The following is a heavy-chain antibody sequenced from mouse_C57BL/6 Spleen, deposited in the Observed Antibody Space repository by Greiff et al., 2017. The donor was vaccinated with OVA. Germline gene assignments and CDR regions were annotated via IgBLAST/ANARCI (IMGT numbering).Heavy chain of an antibody. Sequence: EVQLQQSGPELVKPGASVKISCKASGYTFTDYYMNWVKQSHGKSLEWIGDINPNNGGTSYNQKFKGKATLTVDKSSSTAYMELRSLTSEDSAVYYCAREYDYGRVGYYFDYWGQGTTLTVSS. D-gene: IGHD2-4*01. J-gene: IGHJ2*01. CDR3: AREYDYGRVGYYFDY. CDR1: GYTFTDYY. V-gene: IGHV1-26*01. CDR2: INPNNGGT.